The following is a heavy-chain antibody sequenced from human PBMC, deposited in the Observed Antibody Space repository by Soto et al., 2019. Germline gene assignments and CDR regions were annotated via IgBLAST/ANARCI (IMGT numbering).Heavy chain of an antibody. CDR1: GFSFSNYG. J-gene: IGHJ4*02. CDR3: TPCPASFNLDY. CDR2: IFRDGNTK. V-gene: IGHV3-33*01. Sequence: PGGSLRLSCAASGFSFSNYGMHWVRQAPGKGLEWVAAIFRDGNTKQYADSVKGRFSVSRDNSQNTLYLQMNRLRTEDTAVYYCTPCPASFNLDYWGPGALVTVSS.